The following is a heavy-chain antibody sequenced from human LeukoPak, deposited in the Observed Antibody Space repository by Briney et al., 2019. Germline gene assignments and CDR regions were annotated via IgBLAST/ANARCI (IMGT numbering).Heavy chain of an antibody. Sequence: GGSLRLSCAATGFTFSSYAMHWVRQAPGKGLEWVAVISYDGSNKYYADSVKGRFTISRDNSKNTLYLQMNSLRAEDTAVYYCARESAWDYVWGSYRHFDYWGRGTLVTVSS. V-gene: IGHV3-30-3*01. CDR2: ISYDGSNK. CDR3: ARESAWDYVWGSYRHFDY. D-gene: IGHD3-16*02. J-gene: IGHJ4*02. CDR1: GFTFSSYA.